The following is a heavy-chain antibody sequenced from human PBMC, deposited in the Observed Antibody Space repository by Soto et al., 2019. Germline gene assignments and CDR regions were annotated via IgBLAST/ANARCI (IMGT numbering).Heavy chain of an antibody. D-gene: IGHD3-22*01. CDR3: AKNPGYYYDSTGYHFDY. CDR1: EFTFSNYA. J-gene: IGHJ4*02. V-gene: IGHV3-23*01. Sequence: HPGGSLRLSCAASEFTFSNYAMSWVRQAPGKGLEWVSAISYGGGTTYYADSVKGRITISRDNSKNTLYLQMNRLRAEDTAVYYCAKNPGYYYDSTGYHFDYWGQGTLVTVSS. CDR2: ISYGGGTT.